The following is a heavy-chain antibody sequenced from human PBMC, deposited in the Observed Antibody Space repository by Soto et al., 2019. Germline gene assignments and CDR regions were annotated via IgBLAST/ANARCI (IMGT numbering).Heavy chain of an antibody. V-gene: IGHV1-58*01. CDR1: GFTFTSSA. J-gene: IGHJ4*02. CDR3: AAASPEWELLFDY. D-gene: IGHD1-26*01. CDR2: IVVGSGNT. Sequence: SVKVSCKASGFTFTSSAVQWVRQARGQRLEWIGWIVVGSGNTNYAQKFQERVTITRDMSTSTAYMELSSLRSEDTAVYYGAAASPEWELLFDYWGQGTLVTVSS.